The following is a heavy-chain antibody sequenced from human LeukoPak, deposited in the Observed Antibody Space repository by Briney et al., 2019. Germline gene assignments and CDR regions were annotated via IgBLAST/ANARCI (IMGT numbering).Heavy chain of an antibody. CDR3: AKMVHTEQWLVPFDY. J-gene: IGHJ4*02. CDR2: ISGSGGST. D-gene: IGHD6-19*01. Sequence: GGSLRLSCAASGFTFSNFAMNWVRQAPGKGLEWVSTISGSGGSTYYADSVKGRFPIYRDNSKNTLYLQMNSLRTEDTAVYYCAKMVHTEQWLVPFDYWGQGTLVTVSS. V-gene: IGHV3-23*01. CDR1: GFTFSNFA.